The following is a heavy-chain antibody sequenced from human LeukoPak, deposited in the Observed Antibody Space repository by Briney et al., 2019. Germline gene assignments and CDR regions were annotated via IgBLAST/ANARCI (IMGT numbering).Heavy chain of an antibody. D-gene: IGHD3-3*01. V-gene: IGHV3-48*04. Sequence: SGGSLRLSCAASGFTFSSYAMSWVRQAPGKGLEWVSYISSSSSTIYYADSVKGRFTISRDNAKNSLYLQMNSLRAEDTAVYYCAREGYYDFWSGYSFDYWGQGTLVTVSS. CDR1: GFTFSSYA. CDR2: ISSSSSTI. J-gene: IGHJ4*02. CDR3: AREGYYDFWSGYSFDY.